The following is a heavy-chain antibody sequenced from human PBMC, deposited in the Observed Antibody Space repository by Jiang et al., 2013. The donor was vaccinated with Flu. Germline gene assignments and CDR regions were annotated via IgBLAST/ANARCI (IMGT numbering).Heavy chain of an antibody. CDR3: ARGRVVAATHAFDI. CDR2: IYYSGST. V-gene: IGHV4-31*03. Sequence: TCTVSGGSISSGGYYWSWIRQHPGKGLEWIGYIYYSGSTYYNPSLKSRVTISVDTSKNQFSLKLSSVTAADTAVYYCARGRVVAATHAFDIWGQGTMVTVSS. J-gene: IGHJ3*02. CDR1: GGSISSGGYY. D-gene: IGHD2-15*01.